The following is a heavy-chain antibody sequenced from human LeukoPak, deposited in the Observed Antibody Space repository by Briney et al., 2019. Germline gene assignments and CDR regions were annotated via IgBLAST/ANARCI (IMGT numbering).Heavy chain of an antibody. D-gene: IGHD6-13*01. CDR1: GFTVSSNY. CDR3: AVGYSSSWYYFDY. Sequence: AGGSLRLSCAASGFTVSSNYVSWVRQAPGKGLEWVSVIYSGGSTYYADSVKGRFTISRDNSKNTLYLQMNSLRAEDTAVYYCAVGYSSSWYYFDYWGQRTLVTVSS. CDR2: IYSGGST. V-gene: IGHV3-53*01. J-gene: IGHJ4*02.